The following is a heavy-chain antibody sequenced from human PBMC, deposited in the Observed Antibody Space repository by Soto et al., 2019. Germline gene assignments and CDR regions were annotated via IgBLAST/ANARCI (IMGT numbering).Heavy chain of an antibody. V-gene: IGHV3-33*01. CDR2: IWYNGNNR. CDR3: ARDPAPAARFFYHMDV. Sequence: QVQLVESGGGVVQPGRSLRLSCAASGFSFSRNGMHWVRQAPGKGLEWVAVIWYNGNNRYYAESVKRRFTISRDNSKDTLYLEMSGLRVEDTAVYYCARDPAPAARFFYHMDVWGKGTMVTVSS. J-gene: IGHJ6*03. CDR1: GFSFSRNG. D-gene: IGHD2-2*01.